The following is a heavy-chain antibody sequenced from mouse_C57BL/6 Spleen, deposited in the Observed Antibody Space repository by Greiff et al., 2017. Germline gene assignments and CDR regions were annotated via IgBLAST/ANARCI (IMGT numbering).Heavy chain of an antibody. J-gene: IGHJ4*01. CDR3: ANIYYGNYDYAMDY. Sequence: EVMLVESGGGLVKPGGSLKLSCAASGFTFSNYGMHWVRQAPEKGLEWVAYISSGSSTIYYSDKVKGRFTISRDNAKNTLFLQMTSLRSEDTAMYYVANIYYGNYDYAMDYWGQGTSVTDSS. CDR1: GFTFSNYG. D-gene: IGHD2-1*01. CDR2: ISSGSSTI. V-gene: IGHV5-17*01.